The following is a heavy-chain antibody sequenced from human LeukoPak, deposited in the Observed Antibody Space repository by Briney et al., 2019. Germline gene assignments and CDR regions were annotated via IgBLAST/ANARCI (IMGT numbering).Heavy chain of an antibody. CDR3: ARTDMVRGVHAYPDY. J-gene: IGHJ4*02. Sequence: SETLSLTCTVSGYSISSGYYWGWIRQPPGKGLGWIGSIYHSGSTYYNPSLKSRVTISVDTSKNQFSLKLSCVTAADTAVYYCARTDMVRGVHAYPDYWGQGTLVTVSS. CDR2: IYHSGST. CDR1: GYSISSGYY. V-gene: IGHV4-38-2*02. D-gene: IGHD3-10*01.